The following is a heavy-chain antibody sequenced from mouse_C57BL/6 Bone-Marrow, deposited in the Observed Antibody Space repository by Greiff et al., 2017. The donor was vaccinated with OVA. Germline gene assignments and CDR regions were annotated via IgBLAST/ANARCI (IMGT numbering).Heavy chain of an antibody. D-gene: IGHD1-1*01. V-gene: IGHV1-55*01. CDR1: GYTFTSYW. Sequence: QLQQPGAELVKPGASVKMSCKASGYTFTSYWITWVKQRPGQGLEWIGDIYPGSGSTNYNEKFKSKATLTVDTSSSTAYMQLSSLTSEDSAVYYCARKGRDYYGSREAMDYWGQGTSVTVSS. CDR3: ARKGRDYYGSREAMDY. CDR2: IYPGSGST. J-gene: IGHJ4*01.